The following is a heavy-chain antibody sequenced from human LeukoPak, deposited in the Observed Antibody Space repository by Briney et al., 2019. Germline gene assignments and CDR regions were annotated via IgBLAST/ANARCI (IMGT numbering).Heavy chain of an antibody. CDR2: ISSSSSTI. D-gene: IGHD5-12*01. V-gene: IGHV3-48*04. CDR1: GFTFSSYS. CDR3: TAKAVGYSGFDRP. J-gene: IGHJ4*02. Sequence: GGSLRLSCAASGFTFSSYSMNWVRQAPGKGLEWVSYISSSSSTIYYADSVKGRFTISRDNAKNSLYLQMNSLKTEDTAVYYCTAKAVGYSGFDRPWGQGTLVTVSS.